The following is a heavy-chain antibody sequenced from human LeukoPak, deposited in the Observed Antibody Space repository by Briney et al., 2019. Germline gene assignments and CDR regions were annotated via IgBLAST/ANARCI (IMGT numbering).Heavy chain of an antibody. D-gene: IGHD6-19*01. V-gene: IGHV4-39*07. CDR3: AAYSSGFASKWLWFDP. CDR2: IYHSGST. J-gene: IGHJ5*02. CDR1: GGSISSSSYY. Sequence: KPSETLSLTCTVSGGSISSSSYYWGWIRQPPGKGLEWIGSIYHSGSTYYNPSLKSRVTISVDTSKNQFSLKLSSVTAADTAVYYCAAYSSGFASKWLWFDPWGQGTLVTVSS.